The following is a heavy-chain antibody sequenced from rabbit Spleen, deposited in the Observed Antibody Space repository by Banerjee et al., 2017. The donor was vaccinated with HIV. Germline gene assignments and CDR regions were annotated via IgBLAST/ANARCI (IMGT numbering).Heavy chain of an antibody. CDR2: IYVSSGST. D-gene: IGHD6-1*01. Sequence: QSLQESGGGVVNPEGSLILLCNASGFFFISGYMCWVRQAPGKGLEWIGCIYVSSGSTYYASWAKGRFTISKTSSTTVTLEMTSLTVADTAASYCGVNGGNAVYNLWGPGTLVTVS. V-gene: IGHV1S40*01. J-gene: IGHJ4*01. CDR3: GVNGGNAVYNL. CDR1: GFFFISGY.